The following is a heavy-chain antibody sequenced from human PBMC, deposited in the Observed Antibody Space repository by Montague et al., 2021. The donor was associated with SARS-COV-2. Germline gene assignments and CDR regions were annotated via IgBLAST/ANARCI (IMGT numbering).Heavy chain of an antibody. Sequence: CAISGDSVSSKSAAWNWIRQSLSRGLEWLGRTYYRSQWYEDYAVSVKGRITIKPDTSKNQFSLHLESASPDDTALYYCARGAYHDLYYYYHGMDVWGRGTTVSVSS. V-gene: IGHV6-1*01. CDR2: TYYRSQWYE. CDR3: ARGAYHDLYYYYHGMDV. D-gene: IGHD2-2*01. CDR1: GDSVSSKSAA. J-gene: IGHJ6*02.